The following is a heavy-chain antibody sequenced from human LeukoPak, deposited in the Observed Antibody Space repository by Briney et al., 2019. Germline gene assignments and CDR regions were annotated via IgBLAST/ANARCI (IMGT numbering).Heavy chain of an antibody. CDR2: INHSGST. CDR1: GGSFSGYY. J-gene: IGHJ6*03. V-gene: IGHV4-34*01. Sequence: SETLSLTCAVYGGSFSGYYWSWIRQPPGKGLEWIGEINHSGSTNYNPSLKSRVTISVDTSKNQFSLKLSSVTAADTAVYYCAKTVRGYSYGYAVGKGYYYYYMDVWGKGTTVTISS. D-gene: IGHD5-18*01. CDR3: AKTVRGYSYGYAVGKGYYYYYMDV.